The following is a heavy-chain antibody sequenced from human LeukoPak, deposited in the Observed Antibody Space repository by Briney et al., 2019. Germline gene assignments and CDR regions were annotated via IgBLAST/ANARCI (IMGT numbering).Heavy chain of an antibody. CDR2: ISGSDGST. J-gene: IGHJ6*02. V-gene: IGHV3-23*01. CDR1: GFTFSTYA. D-gene: IGHD6-19*01. CDR3: ATASYSSGPYYYGMDV. Sequence: GGSLRLSCAASGFTFSTYAMSWVRQAPGKGLEWVSAISGSDGSTFYADSVKGRFSISRDNSKNTLYLHMNSLRAEDTALYYCATASYSSGPYYYGMDVWGHGTTATVSS.